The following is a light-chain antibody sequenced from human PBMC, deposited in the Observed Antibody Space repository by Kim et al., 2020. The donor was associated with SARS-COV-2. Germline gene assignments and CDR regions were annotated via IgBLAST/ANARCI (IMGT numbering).Light chain of an antibody. J-gene: IGKJ1*01. Sequence: ASGGDTVLTIWRPSQGVANSVAWFQQTPGNAPKSLIYAAATLQPGVPERFSGTGSRTYVTLSISSLQPEDSATYYCQQYKTYTWTFGQGTKVDIK. CDR1: QGVANS. CDR3: QQYKTYTWT. CDR2: AAA. V-gene: IGKV1-16*01.